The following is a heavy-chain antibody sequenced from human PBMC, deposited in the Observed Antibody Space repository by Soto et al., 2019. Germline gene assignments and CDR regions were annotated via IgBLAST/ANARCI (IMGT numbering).Heavy chain of an antibody. Sequence: QEQLVQSGAEVKKPGASVKVSCTASGYTFTSYDIHWVRQAPGQGLEWMGVINPSGGSSSFAQQFQGRVTMTSDTSTGTGYMDLSSLSSAATAVYYCARVVRDFWRGSAKNNRFDPWGQGSLVTVSS. J-gene: IGHJ5*02. CDR1: GYTFTSYD. V-gene: IGHV1-46*01. D-gene: IGHD3-3*01. CDR3: ARVVRDFWRGSAKNNRFDP. CDR2: INPSGGSS.